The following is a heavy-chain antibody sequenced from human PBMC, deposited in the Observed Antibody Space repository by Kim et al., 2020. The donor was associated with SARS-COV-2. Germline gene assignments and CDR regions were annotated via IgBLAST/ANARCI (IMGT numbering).Heavy chain of an antibody. V-gene: IGHV5-51*01. D-gene: IGHD3-10*01. CDR2: IYPGDSDT. Sequence: GESLKISCKGSGYSFTSYWIGWVRQMPGKGLEWMGIIYPGDSDTRYSPSFQGQVTISADKSISTAYLQWSSLKASDTAMYYCARHAHGSGSSTRKIYYYYGMDVWGQGTTVTVSS. J-gene: IGHJ6*02. CDR3: ARHAHGSGSSTRKIYYYYGMDV. CDR1: GYSFTSYW.